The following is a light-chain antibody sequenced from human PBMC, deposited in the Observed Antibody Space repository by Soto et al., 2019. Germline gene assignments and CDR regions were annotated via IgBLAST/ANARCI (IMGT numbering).Light chain of an antibody. CDR3: QHYYGTPPIT. J-gene: IGKJ5*01. V-gene: IGKV3-20*01. CDR1: QSVNKAY. CDR2: GAS. Sequence: EIVLTQSPGTLALSRGDRSTVACRASQSVNKAYLVWYQVKPGQAQRRLSYGASSRANGIPDRFSVSGSRTDFTLTISRLEPEAFALYYCQHYYGTPPITFGQGTRLEIK.